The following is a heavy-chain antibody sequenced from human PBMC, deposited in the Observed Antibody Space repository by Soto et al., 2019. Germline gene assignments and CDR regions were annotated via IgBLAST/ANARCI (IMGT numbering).Heavy chain of an antibody. CDR2: IYYSGST. J-gene: IGHJ5*02. CDR1: GVSISSYY. Sequence: PSETLSLTCTVSGVSISSYYWSWIRQPPGKGLEWIGSIYYSGSTYYNPSLKSRVTISVDTSKNQFSLKLSSVTAADTAVYYCASSITMVRGVINWFDPWGQGTLVTVSS. V-gene: IGHV4-39*01. CDR3: ASSITMVRGVINWFDP. D-gene: IGHD3-10*01.